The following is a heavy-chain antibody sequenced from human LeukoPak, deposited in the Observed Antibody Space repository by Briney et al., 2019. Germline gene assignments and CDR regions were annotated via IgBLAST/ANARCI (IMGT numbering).Heavy chain of an antibody. J-gene: IGHJ6*03. CDR2: ISHSGST. V-gene: IGHV4-38-2*02. Sequence: SETLSLTCTVSGDSISNPYYWGWIRPPPGKGLEWIGSISHSGSTSYTPSLRSRVTISLDTSKNQFSLKLNSVTAADTAVYYCARDTWKDYYYYFMDVWGKGTTVTVSS. CDR3: ARDTWKDYYYYFMDV. CDR1: GDSISNPYY. D-gene: IGHD1-1*01.